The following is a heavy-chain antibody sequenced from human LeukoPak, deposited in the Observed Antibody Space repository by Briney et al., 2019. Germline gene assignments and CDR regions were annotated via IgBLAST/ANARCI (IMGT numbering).Heavy chain of an antibody. D-gene: IGHD3-10*01. J-gene: IGHJ4*02. CDR1: GFTFSSYA. V-gene: IGHV3-30-3*01. CDR3: ARDITMVRGVIIPFYYYFDY. CDR2: ISYDGSNK. Sequence: GGSLRLSCAASGFTFSSYAMHWVRQAPGKGLEWVAVISYDGSNKYYADSVKGRFTISRDNSKNTLYLQMNSLRAEDTAVYYCARDITMVRGVIIPFYYYFDYWGQGTLVTVSS.